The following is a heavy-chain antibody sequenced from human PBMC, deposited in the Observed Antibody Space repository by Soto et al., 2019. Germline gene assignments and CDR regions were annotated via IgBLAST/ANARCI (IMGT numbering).Heavy chain of an antibody. J-gene: IGHJ6*02. CDR1: GYTFSSYA. Sequence: ASVKVSCKASGYTFSSYAMHWVRQAPGQRLEWMGWINAGNGNTKYSQKFQGRVTITRDTSASTAYMELSSLRSEDTAVYYCARGHRYCSGGSSYRVGYYGMDVWGQGTTVTVSS. CDR2: INAGNGNT. V-gene: IGHV1-3*01. CDR3: ARGHRYCSGGSSYRVGYYGMDV. D-gene: IGHD2-15*01.